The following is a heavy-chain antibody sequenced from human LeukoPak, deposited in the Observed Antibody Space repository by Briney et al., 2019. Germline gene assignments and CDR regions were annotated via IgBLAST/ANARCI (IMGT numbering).Heavy chain of an antibody. D-gene: IGHD4-11*01. CDR1: GYTFTGYY. Sequence: ASVKVSCKASGYTFTGYYMHWVRQAPGHGLEWMGWINPDSDYRYYAQRFQGRVTMTRDTSINTAYMQLNRLQSDDTAIYYCAIQSRDDAFDIWGQGTMVTVSS. J-gene: IGHJ3*02. V-gene: IGHV1-2*02. CDR2: INPDSDYR. CDR3: AIQSRDDAFDI.